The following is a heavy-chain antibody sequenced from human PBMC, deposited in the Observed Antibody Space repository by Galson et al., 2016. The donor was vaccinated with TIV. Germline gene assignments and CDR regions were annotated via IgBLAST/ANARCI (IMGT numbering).Heavy chain of an antibody. D-gene: IGHD3-22*01. V-gene: IGHV2-70*11. CDR3: ARISGYYDSSGHYITRSFDY. Sequence: PALVKPTQTLTLTCTFSGFSLQTDGMCVNWIRQPPGKALEWLARIDWDDDKSYSSSLKTRLPISKDTSKNQVVLTMTNMDPVDTATYYCARISGYYDSSGHYITRSFDYWGQGALVTVSS. J-gene: IGHJ4*02. CDR1: GFSLQTDGMC. CDR2: IDWDDDK.